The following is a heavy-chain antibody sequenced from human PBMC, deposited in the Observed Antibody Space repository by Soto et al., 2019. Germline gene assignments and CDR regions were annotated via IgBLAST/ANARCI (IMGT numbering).Heavy chain of an antibody. CDR1: GGSISSYY. CDR3: ARDRLHPLMDV. V-gene: IGHV4-59*01. Sequence: QVQLQESGPGLVKPSETLSLTCTVSGGSISSYYWSWIRQPPGKGLEWIGYIYYSGSTNYNPSLKSRVTISVDTSKNQFSLKLSSVTAADTAVYYCARDRLHPLMDVWGKGTTVTVSS. D-gene: IGHD4-4*01. CDR2: IYYSGST. J-gene: IGHJ6*03.